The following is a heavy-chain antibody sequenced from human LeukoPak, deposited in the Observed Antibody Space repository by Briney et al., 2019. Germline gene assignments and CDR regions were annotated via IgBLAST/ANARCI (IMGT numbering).Heavy chain of an antibody. CDR2: IRNKVYGGTT. V-gene: IGHV3-49*01. J-gene: IGHJ4*02. CDR3: TRGDYSNYDY. CDR1: GFTFGDYA. Sequence: GGSLRLSCIASGFTFGDYAMSWFRQAPGKGLEWVGFIRNKVYGGTTEYAASVKGRFTISRDGSKSILYLQMNSLKTEDTAVYYCTRGDYSNYDYWGQGTLVTVSS. D-gene: IGHD4-11*01.